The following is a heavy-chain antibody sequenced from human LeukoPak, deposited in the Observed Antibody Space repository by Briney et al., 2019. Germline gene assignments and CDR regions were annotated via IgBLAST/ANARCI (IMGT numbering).Heavy chain of an antibody. Sequence: GSLRLSCAASGFSFSSSWMHWVRQVPGKGLEWVSAISGSGGSTYYADSVKGRFTISRDNSKNTLYLQMNSLRAEDTAVYYCAKEGSWREHQDDAFDIWGQGTMVTVSS. CDR1: GFSFSSSW. CDR3: AKEGSWREHQDDAFDI. CDR2: ISGSGGST. J-gene: IGHJ3*02. V-gene: IGHV3-23*01. D-gene: IGHD1-26*01.